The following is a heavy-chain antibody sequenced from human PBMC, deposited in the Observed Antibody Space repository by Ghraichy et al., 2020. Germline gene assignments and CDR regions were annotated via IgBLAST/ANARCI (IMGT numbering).Heavy chain of an antibody. D-gene: IGHD3-16*01. CDR2: INSDGSST. V-gene: IGHV3-74*01. Sequence: LSLTCAASGFTFSSYWMHWVRQAPGKGLVWVSRINSDGSSTSYADSVKGRFTISRDNAKNTLYLQMNSLRAEDTAVYYCARDPLRRYYYYMDVWGKGTTVTVSS. CDR1: GFTFSSYW. CDR3: ARDPLRRYYYYMDV. J-gene: IGHJ6*03.